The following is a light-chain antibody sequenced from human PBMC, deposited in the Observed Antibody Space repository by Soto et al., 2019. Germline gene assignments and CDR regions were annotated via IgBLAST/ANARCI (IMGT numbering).Light chain of an antibody. J-gene: IGLJ3*02. V-gene: IGLV1-51*01. CDR3: GTWDSSLSAWV. CDR2: DNN. Sequence: QSVLTQPPSVSAAPGQTVTISCSGSSSNIGNNYVSWYQHLPGTAPKLLIYDNNKRPSGIPDRFSGSKSGTSATLGITGLQTGDDADYYCGTWDSSLSAWVFGGGTKVTVL. CDR1: SSNIGNNY.